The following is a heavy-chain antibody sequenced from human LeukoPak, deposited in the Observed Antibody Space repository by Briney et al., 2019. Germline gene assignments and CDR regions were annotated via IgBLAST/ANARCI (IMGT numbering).Heavy chain of an antibody. CDR1: GGSISSYY. Sequence: SETLSLTCTVSGGSISSYYWSWIRQPPGKGLEWIGYIYYSGSTNYNPSLKSRVTISVDTSKNQFSLKLSSVTAADTAVYYCARWRYDSYLDYWGQGTLVTVSS. CDR2: IYYSGST. V-gene: IGHV4-59*01. D-gene: IGHD1-1*01. J-gene: IGHJ4*02. CDR3: ARWRYDSYLDY.